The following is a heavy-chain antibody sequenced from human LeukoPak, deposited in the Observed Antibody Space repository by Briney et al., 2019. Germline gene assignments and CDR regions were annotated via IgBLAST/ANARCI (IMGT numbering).Heavy chain of an antibody. V-gene: IGHV3-72*01. CDR3: ARVSLGNYGEFDC. D-gene: IGHD3-10*01. Sequence: AGESLRLSCAASGFTFSDHYMDWVRQAPGKGLEWVGRSTNRLNSYTTEYAASVKGRFTISRDDSKNSLYLQMNSLKTEDTAVYYCARVSLGNYGEFDCWGQGTLVIVSS. CDR1: GFTFSDHY. J-gene: IGHJ4*02. CDR2: STNRLNSYTT.